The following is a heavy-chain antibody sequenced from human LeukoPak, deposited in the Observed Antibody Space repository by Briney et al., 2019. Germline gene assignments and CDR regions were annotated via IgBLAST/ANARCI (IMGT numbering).Heavy chain of an antibody. J-gene: IGHJ4*02. Sequence: GGSLRLSCTASGLTFSKYSMTWVRQAPGKGLEWVSSIGSTTTYINYADSVKGRFIISRDNAKNSVYLQMDSLRAEDTAVYYCVRGQQQLEDYWGQGTLVTVSS. V-gene: IGHV3-21*01. D-gene: IGHD6-13*01. CDR3: VRGQQQLEDY. CDR2: IGSTTTYI. CDR1: GLTFSKYS.